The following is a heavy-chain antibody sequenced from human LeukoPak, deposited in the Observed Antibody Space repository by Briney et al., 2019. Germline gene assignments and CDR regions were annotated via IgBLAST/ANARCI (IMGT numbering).Heavy chain of an antibody. Sequence: GGSLRLSCAASGFTVGSNYMSWVRQAPGKGLEWVSIIYSSGSAYYADSVKGRFTISRDNSKNTLYLQMNSLRADDTAVYYCARVNYDFWSGSFDPWGQGTLVTVSS. V-gene: IGHV3-53*01. CDR1: GFTVGSNY. CDR2: IYSSGSA. D-gene: IGHD3-3*01. J-gene: IGHJ5*02. CDR3: ARVNYDFWSGSFDP.